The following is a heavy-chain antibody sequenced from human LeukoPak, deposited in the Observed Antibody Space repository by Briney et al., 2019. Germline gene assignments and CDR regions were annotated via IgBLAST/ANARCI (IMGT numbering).Heavy chain of an antibody. CDR2: IYYSGST. CDR1: GGSISSSSYY. Sequence: SETLSLTCTVSGGSISSSSYYWGWIRQPPGKGLEWIGGIYYSGSTYYNPSLKSRVTISVDTSKNQFSLKLSSVTAADTALYYCARAKITAADIDRPFDPWGQGTLVTVSS. D-gene: IGHD6-13*01. CDR3: ARAKITAADIDRPFDP. V-gene: IGHV4-39*07. J-gene: IGHJ5*02.